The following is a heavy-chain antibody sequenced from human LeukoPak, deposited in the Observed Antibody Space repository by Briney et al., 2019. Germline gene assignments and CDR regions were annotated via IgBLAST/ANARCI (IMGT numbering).Heavy chain of an antibody. D-gene: IGHD6-19*01. J-gene: IGHJ4*02. CDR3: AKAGTQQWLLFVGVY. V-gene: IGHV3-30*02. Sequence: GGSLRLSCAASGFTFSTYGMLWVRQAPGQGPEWVALIRYGGSNKYYADSVKGRFTISRDNSKNTLYLQMNSLRVEDTAMYYCAKAGTQQWLLFVGVYWGQGALVTVSS. CDR2: IRYGGSNK. CDR1: GFTFSTYG.